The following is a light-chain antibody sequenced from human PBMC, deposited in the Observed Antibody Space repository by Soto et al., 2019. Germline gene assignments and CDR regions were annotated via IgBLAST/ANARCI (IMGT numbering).Light chain of an antibody. CDR1: QGISNY. CDR2: AAS. Sequence: DIQMTQSPSSLSASVGDRVTITCRASQGISNYVAWYQQKPGKPPKLLIYAASTLQSGVPSRFSGSGSGTDFTLTINCLQPEDVATYSCQKYSSVPVFGPGTKVDIK. J-gene: IGKJ3*01. CDR3: QKYSSVPV. V-gene: IGKV1-27*01.